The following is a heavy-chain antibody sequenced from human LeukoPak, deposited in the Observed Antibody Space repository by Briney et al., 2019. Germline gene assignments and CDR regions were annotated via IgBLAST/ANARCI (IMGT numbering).Heavy chain of an antibody. V-gene: IGHV1-8*01. CDR3: ARGTAMDSLFVY. J-gene: IGHJ4*02. D-gene: IGHD5-18*01. CDR1: GYTFTSYD. CDR2: VNPNSGNT. Sequence: GASVKASCKASGYTFTSYDINWVRQATGQGLEWMGWVNPNSGNTGYAQKFQGRVTMTRNTSISTAYMELSSLRSEDTAVYYCARGTAMDSLFVYWGQGTLVTVSS.